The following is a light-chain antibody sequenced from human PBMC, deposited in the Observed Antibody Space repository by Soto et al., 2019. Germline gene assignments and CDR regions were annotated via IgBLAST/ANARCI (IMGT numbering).Light chain of an antibody. J-gene: IGKJ4*01. V-gene: IGKV3-11*01. CDR3: QQRSDWPIT. CDR1: QSTTY. Sequence: EVVLTQSAGPRSLSPGERASLSCRSSQSTTYLAWYQQKPGQAPRLLIYGSSTRAPGTPDRFSGSGSGTDFTLTISSLEPEDSAVYYCQQRSDWPITSGGRTKVDIK. CDR2: GSS.